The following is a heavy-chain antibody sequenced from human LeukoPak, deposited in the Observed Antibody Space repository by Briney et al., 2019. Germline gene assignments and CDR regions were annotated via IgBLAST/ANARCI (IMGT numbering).Heavy chain of an antibody. V-gene: IGHV3-21*01. Sequence: GGSLTLSCAASGFTFSNYNMNWVRQAPGKGLGWFSSITRSSSYIHYADAVKGRFTVSRDNAKNSLYLQMNSLRAEDTAVYYCARDPGMGDYWGQGTLVTVSS. CDR2: ITRSSSYI. J-gene: IGHJ4*02. CDR1: GFTFSNYN. D-gene: IGHD1-26*01. CDR3: ARDPGMGDY.